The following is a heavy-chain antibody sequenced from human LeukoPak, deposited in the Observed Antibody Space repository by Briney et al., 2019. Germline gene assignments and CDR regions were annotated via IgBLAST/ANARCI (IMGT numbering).Heavy chain of an antibody. J-gene: IGHJ4*02. CDR1: GFTFSSYS. Sequence: GGSLRLSCAASGFTFSSYSMNWVHQAPGKGLEWVSSISSRSSYIYYADSVKGRFTISRDNAKNSLYLQMNSLRAEDTAVYYCARENYDFWSGYYTPAFDYWGQGTLVTVSS. CDR3: ARENYDFWSGYYTPAFDY. V-gene: IGHV3-21*01. D-gene: IGHD3-3*01. CDR2: ISSRSSYI.